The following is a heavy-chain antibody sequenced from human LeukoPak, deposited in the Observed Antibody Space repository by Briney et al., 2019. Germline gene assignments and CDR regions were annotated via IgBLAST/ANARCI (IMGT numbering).Heavy chain of an antibody. CDR3: ARDRGTWNDDGFDY. CDR2: IYISGST. D-gene: IGHD1-1*01. CDR1: GGSISSYY. V-gene: IGHV4-4*07. Sequence: PSETLSLTCTVSGGSISSYYWSWIRQPAGKGLEWIGRIYISGSTNYNPSLKSRVTMSVDTSKNQFSLKLNSVTAADTAVYYCARDRGTWNDDGFDYWGQGTLVTVSS. J-gene: IGHJ4*02.